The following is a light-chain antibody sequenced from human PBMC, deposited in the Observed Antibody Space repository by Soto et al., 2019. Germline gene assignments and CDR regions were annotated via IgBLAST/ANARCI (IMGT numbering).Light chain of an antibody. J-gene: IGLJ2*01. CDR2: DTS. CDR1: TGPVTSGHW. CDR3: FLSYSGARPVV. Sequence: QAVVTQEPSLTVSPGGTVTLTCDSSTGPVTSGHWPYWLQQKPGQAPRTLIYDTSKKHSWTPARFSGSLLGGKAALTLSGAQAEDEAYYYCFLSYSGARPVVFGGGTKVTVL. V-gene: IGLV7-46*01.